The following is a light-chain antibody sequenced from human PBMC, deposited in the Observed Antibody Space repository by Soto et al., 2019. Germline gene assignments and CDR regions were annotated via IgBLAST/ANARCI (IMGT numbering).Light chain of an antibody. CDR2: DVS. V-gene: IGLV2-14*01. Sequence: QSVLTQPASVSGSPGQSITISCTGTSSDVGGYNYVSWYQQQPGKAPKLMIYDVSNRPSGVSNRFSGSKSGNTASLTISGLQAEDEADYYCSSYTSNSNLWVYGGGTKVTVL. J-gene: IGLJ3*02. CDR1: SSDVGGYNY. CDR3: SSYTSNSNLWV.